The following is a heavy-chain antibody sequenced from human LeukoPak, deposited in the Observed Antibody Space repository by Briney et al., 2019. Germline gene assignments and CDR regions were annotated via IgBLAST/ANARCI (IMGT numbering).Heavy chain of an antibody. CDR1: GGSFSGYY. CDR3: ARLGEDLPIYYFDY. CDR2: INHSGST. D-gene: IGHD3-16*01. V-gene: IGHV4-34*01. J-gene: IGHJ4*02. Sequence: SETLSLTCAVYGGSFSGYYWSWIRQPPGKGLEWIGEINHSGSTNYNPSLKSRVTISVDTSKNQFSLKLSSVTAADTAVYYCARLGEDLPIYYFDYWGQGTLVTVSS.